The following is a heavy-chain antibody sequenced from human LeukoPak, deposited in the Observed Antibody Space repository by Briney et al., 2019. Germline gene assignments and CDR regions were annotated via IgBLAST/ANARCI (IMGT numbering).Heavy chain of an antibody. J-gene: IGHJ4*02. D-gene: IGHD3-10*01. V-gene: IGHV1-69*04. CDR2: IIPILGIA. CDR1: GGTFSSYA. Sequence: ASVKVSCKASGGTFSSYAISWVRQAPGQGLEWMGRIIPILGIANYAQKFQGRVTITADKSTSTAYMELSSLRSEDTAVYYCARRSGTLGYRVDFDYWGQGTLVTVSS. CDR3: ARRSGTLGYRVDFDY.